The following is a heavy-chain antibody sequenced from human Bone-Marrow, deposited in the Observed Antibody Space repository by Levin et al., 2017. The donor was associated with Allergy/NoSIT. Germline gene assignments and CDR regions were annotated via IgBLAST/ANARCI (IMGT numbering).Heavy chain of an antibody. V-gene: IGHV3-7*01. Sequence: GESLKISCSASGFTFSTYWMNWIRQAPGKGLEWVANIKQDESESFYVDSVKGRFTISRDNRKNSVYLQMNSLRVEDTAIYYCATNRTAGGWWGQGTLVTVSS. CDR3: ATNRTAGGW. J-gene: IGHJ4*02. CDR1: GFTFSTYW. CDR2: IKQDESES. D-gene: IGHD2-15*01.